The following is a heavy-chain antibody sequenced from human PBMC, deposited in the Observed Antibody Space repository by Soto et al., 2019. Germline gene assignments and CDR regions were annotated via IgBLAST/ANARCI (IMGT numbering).Heavy chain of an antibody. J-gene: IGHJ4*02. CDR3: AKYSWDDILTGYPDY. CDR1: GFTFSSYG. V-gene: IGHV3-30*18. D-gene: IGHD3-9*01. CDR2: ISYDGSNK. Sequence: GGSLRLSCAASGFTFSSYGMHWVRQAPGKGLEWVAVISYDGSNKYYADSVNGRFTISRDNSKNTLYLQMNSLRAEDTAVFYCAKYSWDDILTGYPDYWGQGTLVTVSS.